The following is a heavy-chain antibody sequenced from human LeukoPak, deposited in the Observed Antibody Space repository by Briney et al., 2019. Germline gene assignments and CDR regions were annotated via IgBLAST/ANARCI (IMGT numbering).Heavy chain of an antibody. Sequence: ASVRVSCKASGYTFTGYYMHWVRQAPGQGLEWMGWINPNSGGTNYAQKFQGRVTMTRDTSISTAYMELSRLRSDDTAVYYCARDVDFVXGMDVWGQGTTVTVSS. J-gene: IGHJ6*02. CDR3: ARDVDFVXGMDV. D-gene: IGHD2-15*01. V-gene: IGHV1-2*02. CDR2: INPNSGGT. CDR1: GYTFTGYY.